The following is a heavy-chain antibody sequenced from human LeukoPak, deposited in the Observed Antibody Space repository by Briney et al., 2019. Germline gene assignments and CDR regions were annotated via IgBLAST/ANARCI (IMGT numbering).Heavy chain of an antibody. Sequence: GGSLRLSCAASGFTFSSYAMSWVRQAPGKGLEWVSAISGSGGSTNYADSVKGRFTISRDNSKNTLYLQMNSLRAEDTAVYYCAKDPPGGYCSGGSCWGGWGQGTLVTVSS. CDR3: AKDPPGGYCSGGSCWGG. D-gene: IGHD2-15*01. CDR1: GFTFSSYA. J-gene: IGHJ4*02. CDR2: ISGSGGST. V-gene: IGHV3-23*01.